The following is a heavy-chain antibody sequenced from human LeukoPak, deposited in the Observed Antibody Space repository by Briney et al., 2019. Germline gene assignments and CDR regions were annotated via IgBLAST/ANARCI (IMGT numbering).Heavy chain of an antibody. J-gene: IGHJ5*02. Sequence: SETLSLTCTVSGYSISSVYYWGWIRQPPEKGLEWIGSIFHSGNTYYNPSLKSRVIISVDTSKNQFSLKLSSVTAADTAVYYCAREAVHDNWFDPWGQGTMVTVSS. CDR3: AREAVHDNWFDP. V-gene: IGHV4-38-2*02. CDR2: IFHSGNT. CDR1: GYSISSVYY.